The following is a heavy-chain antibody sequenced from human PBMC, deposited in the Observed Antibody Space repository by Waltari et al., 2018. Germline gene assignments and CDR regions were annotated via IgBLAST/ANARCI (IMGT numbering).Heavy chain of an antibody. Sequence: EVQLVESGGGLVQPGGSLRLSCAASGLTFSSSWRHGVRQAPGKGLVWVSRINKDGNWRSYADSVEGRFTISRDDARNTVYLQMHSLRVEDTAVYYCVRDTPVTRVDHWGQGTLVTVSS. D-gene: IGHD4-17*01. CDR2: INKDGNWR. J-gene: IGHJ4*02. CDR3: VRDTPVTRVDH. CDR1: GLTFSSSW. V-gene: IGHV3-74*01.